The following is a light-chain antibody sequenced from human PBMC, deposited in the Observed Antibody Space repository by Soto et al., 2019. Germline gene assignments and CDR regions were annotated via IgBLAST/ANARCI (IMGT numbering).Light chain of an antibody. CDR3: QQYNNWPFT. V-gene: IGKV3-15*01. J-gene: IGKJ4*01. CDR1: QSFSSS. CDR2: DAS. Sequence: EIVMTQSPATLSVSPGERATLSCRASQSFSSSLAWYQQKPGQAPRLLIYDASARATGIPARFSGSGSGTEFSLTISSLQSEEFTVYYCQQYNNWPFTFGGGTKGEI.